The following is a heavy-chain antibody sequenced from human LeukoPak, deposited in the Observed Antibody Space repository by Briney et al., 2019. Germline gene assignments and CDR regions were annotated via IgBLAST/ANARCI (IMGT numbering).Heavy chain of an antibody. J-gene: IGHJ4*02. D-gene: IGHD6-6*01. V-gene: IGHV5-51*01. Sequence: GESLKISCKGSGYSFTTYWIGWVRQMPGKGLECLGIIYPGDSDTRYSPSFQGQVTISADKSISTAYLQWSSLKASDTAMYYCARLLKIHSSSFDYWGQGTLVTVSS. CDR3: ARLLKIHSSSFDY. CDR2: IYPGDSDT. CDR1: GYSFTTYW.